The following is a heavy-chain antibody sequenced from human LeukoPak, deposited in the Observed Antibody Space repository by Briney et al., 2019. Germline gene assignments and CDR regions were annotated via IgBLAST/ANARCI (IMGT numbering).Heavy chain of an antibody. D-gene: IGHD1-26*01. Sequence: GRSLRLSCTASGFTFGDYAMSWFRQAPGKGLEWVGFIRSKAYGGTIEYAASVKGRFTISRDDSKSIAYLQMNSLKTEDTAVYYCTRGGGGSDYYYYGMDVWGQGTTVTVSS. V-gene: IGHV3-49*03. CDR3: TRGGGGSDYYYYGMDV. CDR1: GFTFGDYA. J-gene: IGHJ6*02. CDR2: IRSKAYGGTI.